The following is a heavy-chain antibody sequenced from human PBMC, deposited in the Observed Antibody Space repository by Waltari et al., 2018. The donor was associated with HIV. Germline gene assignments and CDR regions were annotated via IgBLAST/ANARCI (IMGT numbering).Heavy chain of an antibody. V-gene: IGHV3-74*01. CDR2: INRDGSTI. CDR3: ARGQYYSMDV. Sequence: ELQLVESGGGLVQPGGSLRLSCSASGFTFSSYWMHWGRQAPGKGLVWVSGINRDGSTIRYADSVKGRFTISRDNAKNTLYLQMNSLRAEDTALYYCARGQYYSMDVWGQGTTVTVSS. D-gene: IGHD3-10*01. CDR1: GFTFSSYW. J-gene: IGHJ6*02.